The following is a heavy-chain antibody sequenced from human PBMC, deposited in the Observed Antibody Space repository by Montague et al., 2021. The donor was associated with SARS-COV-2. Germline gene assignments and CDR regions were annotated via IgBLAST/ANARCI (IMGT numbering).Heavy chain of an antibody. CDR2: IYYSGST. CDR1: DGSISSYS. D-gene: IGHD6-19*01. Sequence: SETLSLTCTVSDGSISSYSWSWIRQPPGKGLEWIGYIYYSGSTTYNPSLKSRVTLSVDSSENQFSLKLNSVAAADTAVYYCARTLPVAGFDYWGQGTLVTVSS. CDR3: ARTLPVAGFDY. V-gene: IGHV4-59*01. J-gene: IGHJ4*02.